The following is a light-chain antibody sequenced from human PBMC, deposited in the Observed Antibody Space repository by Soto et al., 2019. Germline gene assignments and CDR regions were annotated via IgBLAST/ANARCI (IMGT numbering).Light chain of an antibody. CDR1: QSVSSY. CDR2: DAS. CDR3: QQRSNWPRLS. Sequence: PGERATLSCRASQSVSSYLAWYQQKPGQAPRLLIYDASNRATGIPARFSGSGSGTDFTLTISSLEPKDFAVYYCQQRSNWPRLSFGGGTKVDIK. V-gene: IGKV3-11*01. J-gene: IGKJ4*01.